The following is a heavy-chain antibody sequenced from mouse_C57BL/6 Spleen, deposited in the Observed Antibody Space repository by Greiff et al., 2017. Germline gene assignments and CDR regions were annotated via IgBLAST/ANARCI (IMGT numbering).Heavy chain of an antibody. CDR3: ARPYSNYGAWFAY. D-gene: IGHD2-5*01. V-gene: IGHV5-17*01. CDR1: GFTFSDYG. J-gene: IGHJ3*01. CDR2: ISSGSSTI. Sequence: EVQVVESGGGLVKPGGSLKLSCAASGFTFSDYGMHWVRQAPEKGLEWVAYISSGSSTIYYADTVKGRFTISRDNAKNTLFLQMTSLRSEDTAMYYCARPYSNYGAWFAYWGQGTLVTVSA.